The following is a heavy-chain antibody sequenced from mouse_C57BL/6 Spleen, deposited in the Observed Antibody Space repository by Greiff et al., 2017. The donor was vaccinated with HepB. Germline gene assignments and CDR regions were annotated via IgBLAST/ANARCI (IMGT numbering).Heavy chain of an antibody. CDR3: ARPQNPLFYDYDVYAMDY. J-gene: IGHJ4*01. Sequence: EVMLVESGGGLVKPGGSLKLSCAASGFTFSDYGMHWVRQAPEKGLEWVAYISSGSSTIYYADTVKGRFTISRDNAKNTLFLQMTSLRSEDTAMYYCARPQNPLFYDYDVYAMDYWGQGTSVTVSS. CDR2: ISSGSSTI. V-gene: IGHV5-17*01. D-gene: IGHD2-4*01. CDR1: GFTFSDYG.